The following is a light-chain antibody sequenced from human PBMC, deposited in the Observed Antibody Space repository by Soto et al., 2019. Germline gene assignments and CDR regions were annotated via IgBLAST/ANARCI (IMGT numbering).Light chain of an antibody. Sequence: QSALTQPRSVSGSPEQSVTISCTGASSDVGGYNSVSWYQQHPGKPPKLMIYDVTRRPSGVPDRFSGSKSGNTASLTISGLQAEDEADYYCCSHAGSYTYVFGTGTKLTVL. V-gene: IGLV2-11*01. CDR3: CSHAGSYTYV. J-gene: IGLJ1*01. CDR2: DVT. CDR1: SSDVGGYNS.